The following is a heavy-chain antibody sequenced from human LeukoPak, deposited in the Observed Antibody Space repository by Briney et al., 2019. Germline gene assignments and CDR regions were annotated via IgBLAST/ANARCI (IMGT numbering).Heavy chain of an antibody. V-gene: IGHV4-34*01. J-gene: IGHJ4*02. Sequence: SETLSLTCAVYGGSFSGYYWSWIRQPPGKGLEWIREINHSGSTNYNPSLKSRVTISVDTSKNQFSLKLSSVTAADTAVYYCARQLRYFDWLLRSNFDYWGQGTLVTVSS. CDR2: INHSGST. CDR1: GGSFSGYY. D-gene: IGHD3-9*01. CDR3: ARQLRYFDWLLRSNFDY.